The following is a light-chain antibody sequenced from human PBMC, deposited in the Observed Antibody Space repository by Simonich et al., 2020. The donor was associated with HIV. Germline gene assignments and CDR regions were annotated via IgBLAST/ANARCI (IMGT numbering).Light chain of an antibody. Sequence: QSALTQPRSVYGSPGQSVTISFTGTSSDVGGYNYVSWYQQHPDKAPKLLIYEVNKLPSGVSKRFSGSKSGNTASLTISGLQAEDEADYYCSSYTTSSTLVFGGGTKLTVL. J-gene: IGLJ3*02. CDR1: SSDVGGYNY. V-gene: IGLV2-11*01. CDR3: SSYTTSSTLV. CDR2: EVN.